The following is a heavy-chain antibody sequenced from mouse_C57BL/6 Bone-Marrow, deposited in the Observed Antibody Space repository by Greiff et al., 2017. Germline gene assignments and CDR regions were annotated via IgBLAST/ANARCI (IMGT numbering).Heavy chain of an antibody. V-gene: IGHV5-15*01. CDR1: GFTFSDYG. D-gene: IGHD2-10*01. CDR2: ISNLAYSI. J-gene: IGHJ4*01. CDR3: ARKPPYYFFMDY. Sequence: EVKLMASGGGLVQPGGSLKLSCAASGFTFSDYGMAWVRQAPRKGPEWVAFISNLAYSIYYADTVTGRFTISRENAKNTLYLEMSSLRSEDTAMYYCARKPPYYFFMDYWGQGTSVTVSS.